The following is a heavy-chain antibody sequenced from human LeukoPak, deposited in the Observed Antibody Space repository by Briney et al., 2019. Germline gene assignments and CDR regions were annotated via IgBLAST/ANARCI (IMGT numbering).Heavy chain of an antibody. CDR3: ARWLELMRNFDW. CDR1: GFTFSDYW. J-gene: IGHJ4*02. CDR2: IKQDGSEK. Sequence: LPGGSLRLSCVGSGFTFSDYWMSWVRQALGKGLEWVANIKQDGSEKDYVDALKGRFTISRDNAKNSLYLQMNSLRAEDTAVYYCARWLELMRNFDWWGQGTLVTVSS. V-gene: IGHV3-7*01. D-gene: IGHD6-19*01.